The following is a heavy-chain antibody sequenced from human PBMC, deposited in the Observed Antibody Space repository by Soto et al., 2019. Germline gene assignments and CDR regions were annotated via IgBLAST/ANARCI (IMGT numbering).Heavy chain of an antibody. CDR2: ISAYNGNT. V-gene: IGHV1-18*01. D-gene: IGHD3-22*01. CDR1: GYTLTSYG. Sequence: GASVKVSCKASGYTLTSYGISWVRQAPGQGLEWMGWISAYNGNTNYAQKLQGRVTMTTDTSTSTAYMELRSLRSDDTAVYYCARFLLGYYDSSGYPDYWGQGTLVTVSS. J-gene: IGHJ4*02. CDR3: ARFLLGYYDSSGYPDY.